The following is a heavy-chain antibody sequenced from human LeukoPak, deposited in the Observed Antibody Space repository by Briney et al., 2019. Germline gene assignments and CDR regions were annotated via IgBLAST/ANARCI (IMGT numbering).Heavy chain of an antibody. V-gene: IGHV4-61*01. Sequence: PSESLSLTCTVSGDSVSRSSYYWTWIRQPPGKGLEWIGYIYYIGSTNYNPSLESRLTMSVDTSKNQFSLRLSSVIAADTAVYYCVRYYDSTGSFDHWGQGTLVTVSS. CDR1: GDSVSRSSYY. J-gene: IGHJ4*02. D-gene: IGHD3-22*01. CDR3: VRYYDSTGSFDH. CDR2: IYYIGST.